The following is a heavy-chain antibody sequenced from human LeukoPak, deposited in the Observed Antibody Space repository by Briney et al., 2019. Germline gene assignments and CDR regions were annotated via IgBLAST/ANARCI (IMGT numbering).Heavy chain of an antibody. CDR1: GFSLRAYD. CDR2: INGGGDIM. J-gene: IGHJ4*02. CDR3: AKDRPNYYGSNGHYYRRDGDY. Sequence: GGSLRLSCAASGFSLRAYDLIWVRQAPGKGLDWVSIINGGGDIMMYEDSVKGRFTISRDNSENMLYLQMNSLRVEDTAVYFCAKDRPNYYGSNGHYYRRDGDYWGQGTLVTVSS. V-gene: IGHV3-23*01. D-gene: IGHD3-22*01.